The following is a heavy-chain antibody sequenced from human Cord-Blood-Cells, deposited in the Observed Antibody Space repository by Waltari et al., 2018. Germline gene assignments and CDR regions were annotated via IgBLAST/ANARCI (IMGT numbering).Heavy chain of an antibody. CDR3: ASLIVATIDY. V-gene: IGHV4-39*01. J-gene: IGHJ4*02. CDR2: IYYSGST. Sequence: QLQLQESGPGLVKPSETLSLTCTVSGGSISSSSYYWGWIRQPPGKGLEWIGSIYYSGSTYYNPSLKSRVTISVDTSKNQFSRKLSSVTAADTAVYYCASLIVATIDYWGQGTLVTVSS. D-gene: IGHD5-12*01. CDR1: GGSISSSSYY.